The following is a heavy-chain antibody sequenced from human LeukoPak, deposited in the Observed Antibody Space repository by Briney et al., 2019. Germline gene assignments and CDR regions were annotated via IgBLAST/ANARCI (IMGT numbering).Heavy chain of an antibody. CDR1: GFTFSDYY. J-gene: IGHJ6*02. Sequence: GGSLRLSCAASGFTFSDYYMSWIRQAPGKGLEWVSYISSSGSTIYYADSVKGRFTISRDNAKNSLYLQMNSLRAEDTAVYYCARVDNGGNPHFYYYYYGMDVWGQGTTVTVSS. D-gene: IGHD4-23*01. V-gene: IGHV3-11*01. CDR3: ARVDNGGNPHFYYYYYGMDV. CDR2: ISSSGSTI.